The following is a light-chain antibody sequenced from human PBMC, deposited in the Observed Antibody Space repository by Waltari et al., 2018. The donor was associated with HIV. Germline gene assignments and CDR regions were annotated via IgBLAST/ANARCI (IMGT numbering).Light chain of an antibody. CDR3: TSYTNNRTWV. CDR2: DVT. V-gene: IGLV2-14*03. Sequence: QSALTQPASVSGSPGPSITISCAGTSSDVGGYNYVSWFQQHPGKAPKLIIYDVTNRPPVVFNRFSGSKSGNTASLTISGLQAEDEADYYCTSYTNNRTWVFGGGTKLTVL. J-gene: IGLJ3*02. CDR1: SSDVGGYNY.